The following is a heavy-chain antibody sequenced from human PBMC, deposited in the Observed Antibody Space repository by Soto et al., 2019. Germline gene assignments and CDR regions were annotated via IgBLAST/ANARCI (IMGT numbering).Heavy chain of an antibody. Sequence: EVQLVESGGGLVQPGGSLRLSCTPSGFIASETYGTWARRAPGRGWEGFSVFSNRGDTHYADSVRGRFSLSRDISDNTLHLQMNNLRVEDTAVYYCAREPRYCRGGSCSITGDAYDIWGQGTMVTVSS. CDR1: GFIASETY. CDR2: FSNRGDT. D-gene: IGHD2-15*01. V-gene: IGHV3-66*01. CDR3: AREPRYCRGGSCSITGDAYDI. J-gene: IGHJ3*02.